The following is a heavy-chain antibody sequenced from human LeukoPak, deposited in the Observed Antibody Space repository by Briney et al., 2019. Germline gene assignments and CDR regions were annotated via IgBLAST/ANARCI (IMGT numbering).Heavy chain of an antibody. V-gene: IGHV3-20*04. D-gene: IGHD3-16*02. J-gene: IGHJ4*02. CDR3: ARDPRLGLRLGELSFPHYYFDY. Sequence: GGSLRLSCAASGFSLDDYGMSWVRQAPGKGLEWVSGISWSGGSTGYADSVKGRFTISRDNAKNSLYLQMNSLRAEDTAVYYCARDPRLGLRLGELSFPHYYFDYWGQGTLVTVSS. CDR2: ISWSGGST. CDR1: GFSLDDYG.